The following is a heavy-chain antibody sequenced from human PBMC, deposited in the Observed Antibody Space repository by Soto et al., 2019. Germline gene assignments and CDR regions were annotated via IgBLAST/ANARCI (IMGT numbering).Heavy chain of an antibody. CDR3: ARESFRGVISPWFDP. CDR1: GYTFTSYG. D-gene: IGHD3-10*01. CDR2: ISAYNGNT. J-gene: IGHJ5*02. Sequence: ASVKVSCKASGYTFTSYGISWVRQAPGQGLEWMGWISAYNGNTNYAQKLQGRVTMTTDTSTSTAYMELRSLRSDDTAVYYCARESFRGVISPWFDPWGQGTLVPSPQ. V-gene: IGHV1-18*01.